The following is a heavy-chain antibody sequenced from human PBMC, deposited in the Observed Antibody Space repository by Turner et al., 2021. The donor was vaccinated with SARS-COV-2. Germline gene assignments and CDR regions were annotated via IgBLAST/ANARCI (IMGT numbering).Heavy chain of an antibody. CDR3: AKDLGGYFYY. J-gene: IGHJ4*02. Sequence: EVQLLESGGGLVQPGGSLRLPCEASGFTFCSYAMSWVRQAPGKGVEWVSAINGSCGSTYFADSVKGRFTISKDNSKNSLYLQMNSLRAEDTAVYDCAKDLGGYFYYWGQGTLVTVSS. D-gene: IGHD2-15*01. V-gene: IGHV3-23*01. CDR1: GFTFCSYA. CDR2: INGSCGST.